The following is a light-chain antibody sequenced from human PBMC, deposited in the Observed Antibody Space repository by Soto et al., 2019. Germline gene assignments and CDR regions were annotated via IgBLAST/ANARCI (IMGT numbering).Light chain of an antibody. J-gene: IGKJ5*01. CDR2: GAS. Sequence: EIVLTQSPNTLSLSPGERATLSCRASQSVTSTYLGWYQQKPGQAPSLLIYGASSRATGIPDRFSGSGSGTDFTLTISRLEPEDFAVYYCQQYVSPPITFGQGTRLEIK. CDR1: QSVTSTY. CDR3: QQYVSPPIT. V-gene: IGKV3-20*01.